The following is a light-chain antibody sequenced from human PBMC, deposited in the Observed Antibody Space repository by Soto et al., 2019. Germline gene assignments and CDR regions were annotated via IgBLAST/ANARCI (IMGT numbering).Light chain of an antibody. V-gene: IGLV2-8*01. CDR3: TSYAGSNNLV. Sequence: QSALTQPPSASGSPGQSGTISCTGTSSDIGGYNYVSWYQQHPGKAPKLIIYEVSKRPSGVPDRFSGSKAGNTASLTVSWLQAEEEADYYCTSYAGSNNLVFAGGTKLTV. J-gene: IGLJ3*02. CDR1: SSDIGGYNY. CDR2: EVS.